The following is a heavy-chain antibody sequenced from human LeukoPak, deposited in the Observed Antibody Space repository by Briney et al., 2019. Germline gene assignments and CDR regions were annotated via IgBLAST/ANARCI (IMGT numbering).Heavy chain of an antibody. CDR2: IHHSGDT. Sequence: SETLSLTCAVSGGSISSRNWWSWVRQPPGKGLEWMGEIHHSGDTNYNPSLKSRVTISVDKSKNQFSLNLSSVTAADTAVYYCARGYCSGGSCYHDYFDYWGQGTLVTVSS. CDR3: ARGYCSGGSCYHDYFDY. D-gene: IGHD2-15*01. CDR1: GGSISSRNW. J-gene: IGHJ4*02. V-gene: IGHV4-4*02.